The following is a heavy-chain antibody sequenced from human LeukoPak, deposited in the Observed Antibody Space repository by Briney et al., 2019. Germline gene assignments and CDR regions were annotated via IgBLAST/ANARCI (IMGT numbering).Heavy chain of an antibody. Sequence: PGGSLRLSCAASRFSLRNYAMTWVRQAPGKGLEWVSAIGGSGGRTYYADSVKGRFTISRDNSKNTLYLQMNSLRAEDTALYYCACIIGATGGYDYWGQGTLVTVSS. CDR3: ACIIGATGGYDY. CDR1: RFSLRNYA. J-gene: IGHJ4*02. D-gene: IGHD1-26*01. V-gene: IGHV3-23*01. CDR2: IGGSGGRT.